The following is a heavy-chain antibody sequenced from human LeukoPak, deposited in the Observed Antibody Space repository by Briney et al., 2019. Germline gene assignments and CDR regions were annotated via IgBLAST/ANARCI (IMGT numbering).Heavy chain of an antibody. V-gene: IGHV4-34*01. CDR3: AGGRMAPRTDFDY. D-gene: IGHD2-8*01. CDR1: GGSFSGYY. J-gene: IGHJ4*02. Sequence: SETLSLTCAVYGGSFSGYYWSWIRQPPGKGLEWIGEINHSGSTNYNPSLKSRVTISVDTSKNQFSLKLSSVTAADTAVYYCAGGRMAPRTDFDYWGQGTLVTVSS. CDR2: INHSGST.